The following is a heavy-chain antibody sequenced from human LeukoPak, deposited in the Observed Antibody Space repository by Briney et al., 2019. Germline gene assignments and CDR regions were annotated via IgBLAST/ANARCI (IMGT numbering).Heavy chain of an antibody. CDR2: IYYSGST. J-gene: IGHJ6*02. CDR1: GGSISSSSYY. D-gene: IGHD6-13*01. CDR3: ARDHALHSSWYSHYYYYSMDV. V-gene: IGHV4-39*07. Sequence: SETLSLTCTVSGGSISSSSYYWGWIRQPPGKGLEWIGSIYYSGSTYYNPSLKSRVTISVDTSKNQFSLKLSSVTAADTAVYYCARDHALHSSWYSHYYYYSMDVWGQGTTVTVSS.